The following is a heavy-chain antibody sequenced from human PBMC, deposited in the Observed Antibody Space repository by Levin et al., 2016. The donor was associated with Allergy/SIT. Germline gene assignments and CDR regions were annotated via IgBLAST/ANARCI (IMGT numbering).Heavy chain of an antibody. CDR2: IWYDGSNK. J-gene: IGHJ5*02. V-gene: IGHV3-30*02. Sequence: GESLKISCAASGFTFSSYGMHWVRQAPGKGLEWVAVIWYDGSNKYYADSVKGRFTISRDNSKNTLYLQMNSLRAEDTAVYYCAKDRNSGYYYNWFDPWGQGTLVTVSS. D-gene: IGHD3-22*01. CDR1: GFTFSSYG. CDR3: AKDRNSGYYYNWFDP.